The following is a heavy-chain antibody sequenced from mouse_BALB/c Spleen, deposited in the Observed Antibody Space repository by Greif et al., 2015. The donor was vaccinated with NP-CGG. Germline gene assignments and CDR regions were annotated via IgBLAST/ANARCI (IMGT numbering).Heavy chain of an antibody. CDR3: ARRSSPYGNYAWFAY. CDR1: GYTFTSYV. D-gene: IGHD2-1*01. Sequence: EVQLQQSGPELVKPGASVKMSCKASGYTFTSYVMHWVKQKPGQGLEWIGYINPYNDGTKYNEKFKGKATLTSDKSSSTAYMELSSLTSEDSAVYYCARRSSPYGNYAWFAYWGQGTLVTVSA. V-gene: IGHV1-14*01. CDR2: INPYNDGT. J-gene: IGHJ3*01.